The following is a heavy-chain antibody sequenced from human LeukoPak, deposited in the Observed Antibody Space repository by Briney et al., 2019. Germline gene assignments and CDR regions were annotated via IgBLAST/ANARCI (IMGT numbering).Heavy chain of an antibody. V-gene: IGHV4-38-2*02. Sequence: PSETLSLTCTVSGYSISSGYYWGWIRQPPGKGLEWIGSIYHSGSTYYNPSLKSRVTISVDTSKNQFSLKLSSVTAADTAVYYCARAVGSGSYYIQHDAFDIWGQGTMVTVSS. D-gene: IGHD3-10*01. CDR2: IYHSGST. J-gene: IGHJ3*02. CDR1: GYSISSGYY. CDR3: ARAVGSGSYYIQHDAFDI.